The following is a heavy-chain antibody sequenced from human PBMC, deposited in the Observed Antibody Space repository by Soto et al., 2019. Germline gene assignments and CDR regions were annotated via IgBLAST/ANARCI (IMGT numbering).Heavy chain of an antibody. J-gene: IGHJ4*02. Sequence: EVQLVESGGGLVQPGGSLRLSCAASGFTFSSYWMNWVRQAPGKGLEWVTRINSDGSNTSYADVVKGRFTISRDNAKNTLYLQMNRLRAEDTAVYYCTRDDGYSFDYWGQGTLVTVSS. CDR2: INSDGSNT. D-gene: IGHD1-1*01. V-gene: IGHV3-74*01. CDR1: GFTFSSYW. CDR3: TRDDGYSFDY.